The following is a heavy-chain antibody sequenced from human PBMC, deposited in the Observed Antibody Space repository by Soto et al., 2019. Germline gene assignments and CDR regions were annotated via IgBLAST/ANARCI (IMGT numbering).Heavy chain of an antibody. J-gene: IGHJ6*02. Sequence: QVQLVQSGAEVKKPGASVKVSCKASGYTFTGYYMHWVRQAPGQGLEWMGWINPNSGGTNYAQKFQGWVTMTRDTSLSTAYMELSRLRSDDTAVYYCARAVRSATYYDFWSGYPYYYGMDVWGQGTTVTVSS. CDR2: INPNSGGT. D-gene: IGHD3-3*01. CDR3: ARAVRSATYYDFWSGYPYYYGMDV. CDR1: GYTFTGYY. V-gene: IGHV1-2*04.